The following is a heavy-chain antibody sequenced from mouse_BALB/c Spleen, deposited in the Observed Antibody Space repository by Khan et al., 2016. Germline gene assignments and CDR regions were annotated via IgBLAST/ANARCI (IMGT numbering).Heavy chain of an antibody. CDR1: GYAFTNVL. D-gene: IGHD1-1*01. J-gene: IGHJ3*01. CDR3: ASQYGSSYVGFAY. V-gene: IGHV1-54*01. CDR2: INPGSGST. Sequence: QVQLKQSGADLVRPGTSVKVSCKATGYAFTNVLIDWIKQRPGQGLDWIGVINPGSGSTNYNEKFKGKATLTADKSSSTAYMQLSSLTSDDSAVYLCASQYGSSYVGFAYWGQGTLVTVSA.